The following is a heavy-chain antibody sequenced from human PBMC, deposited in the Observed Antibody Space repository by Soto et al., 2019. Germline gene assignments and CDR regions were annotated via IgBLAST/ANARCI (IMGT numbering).Heavy chain of an antibody. CDR3: AKRIAAAGPNFDY. Sequence: EVQLLESGGGLVQPGGSLRLSCAASGFTFSSYAMSWVRQAPGKGLEWVSAISNSGSTTHYADSVKGRFTISRDNSKNTLYRKMNSLRAEDTAVYYCAKRIAAAGPNFDYWGQGTLVTVSS. CDR1: GFTFSSYA. CDR2: ISNSGSTT. V-gene: IGHV3-23*01. J-gene: IGHJ4*02. D-gene: IGHD6-13*01.